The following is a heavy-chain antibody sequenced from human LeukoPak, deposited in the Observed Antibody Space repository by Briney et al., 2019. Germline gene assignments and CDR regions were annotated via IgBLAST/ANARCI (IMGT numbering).Heavy chain of an antibody. D-gene: IGHD6-19*01. CDR3: ARVAIAVAGTNPHYFDY. V-gene: IGHV3-21*01. CDR2: ISSSSSYI. J-gene: IGHJ4*02. CDR1: GFTFGDYG. Sequence: GRSLRLSCTASGFTFGDYGMNWVRQAPGKGLGWVSSISSSSSYIYYADSVKGRFTISRDNAKNSLYLQMNSLRAEDTAVYYCARVAIAVAGTNPHYFDYWGQGTLVTVSS.